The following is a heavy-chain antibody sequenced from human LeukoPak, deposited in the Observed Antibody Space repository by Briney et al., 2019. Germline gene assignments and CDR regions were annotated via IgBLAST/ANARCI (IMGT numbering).Heavy chain of an antibody. D-gene: IGHD6-13*01. J-gene: IGHJ5*02. V-gene: IGHV3-11*01. Sequence: PGGSLRLSCAASGFTFSDYYMSWIRQAPGKGLEWVSYISSSGSTIYYADSVKGRFTVSRDNSKNTLYLQMNSLRAEDTAVYYCASHLIAATGYWFDPWGQGTLVTVSS. CDR1: GFTFSDYY. CDR3: ASHLIAATGYWFDP. CDR2: ISSSGSTI.